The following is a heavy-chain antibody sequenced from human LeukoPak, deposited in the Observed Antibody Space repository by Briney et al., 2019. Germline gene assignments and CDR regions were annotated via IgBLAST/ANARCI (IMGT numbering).Heavy chain of an antibody. J-gene: IGHJ4*02. CDR3: ARAKYSGSYYFDY. D-gene: IGHD1-26*01. CDR1: GYTFTCYY. V-gene: IGHV1-2*02. CDR2: INPNSGGT. Sequence: ASVKVSCKASGYTFTCYYMHWVRQAPGQGLEWMGWINPNSGGTNYAQKFQGRVTMTRDTSISTAYMELSRLRSDDTAVYYCARAKYSGSYYFDYWGQGTLVTVSS.